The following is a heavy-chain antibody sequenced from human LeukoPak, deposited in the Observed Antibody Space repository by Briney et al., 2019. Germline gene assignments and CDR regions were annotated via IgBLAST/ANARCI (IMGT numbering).Heavy chain of an antibody. CDR2: ISWNSGSI. Sequence: PGGSLRLSCAASGFTFDDYAMHWVRQAPGKGLEWVSGISWNSGSIGYADSVKGRFTISRDNAKNSLYLQMNSLRAEDTALYYCAEDRCSSTSCYNFDYWGQGTLVTVSS. CDR3: AEDRCSSTSCYNFDY. J-gene: IGHJ4*02. D-gene: IGHD2-2*02. CDR1: GFTFDDYA. V-gene: IGHV3-9*01.